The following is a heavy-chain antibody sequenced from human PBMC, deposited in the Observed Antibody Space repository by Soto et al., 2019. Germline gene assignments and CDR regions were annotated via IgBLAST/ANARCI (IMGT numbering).Heavy chain of an antibody. D-gene: IGHD2-2*01. CDR2: ISAYNGNT. Sequence: ASVTVYCQASGYTFTRYGISLVRQAPGQGLEWMGWISAYNGNTNYAQKLQGRVTMTTDTSTSTAYMELRSLRSDDTAVYYCASSFTSSQWRYGMDVWGQGTTVTVSS. V-gene: IGHV1-18*01. CDR3: ASSFTSSQWRYGMDV. CDR1: GYTFTRYG. J-gene: IGHJ6*02.